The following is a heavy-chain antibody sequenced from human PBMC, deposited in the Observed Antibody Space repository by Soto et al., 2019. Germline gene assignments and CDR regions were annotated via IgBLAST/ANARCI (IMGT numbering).Heavy chain of an antibody. Sequence: QVQLVESGGGVVQPGKSLRLSCAASGFTFSRNDMHWVRQAPGKGLEWVAVISSDGNNQYYADSVKGRFTISRDNSKNTLYLQMNSLRAEDTALYYCARDGRLELRFDYSYYGIDVWGQGTTVTVSS. V-gene: IGHV3-30-3*01. CDR3: ARDGRLELRFDYSYYGIDV. CDR1: GFTFSRND. D-gene: IGHD3-10*01. CDR2: ISSDGNNQ. J-gene: IGHJ6*02.